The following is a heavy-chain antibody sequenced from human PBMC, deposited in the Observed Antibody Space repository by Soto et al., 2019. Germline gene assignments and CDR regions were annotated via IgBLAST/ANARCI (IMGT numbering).Heavy chain of an antibody. CDR2: INHSGST. CDR1: GGTFSGYY. D-gene: IGHD3-9*01. CDR3: ARGRLRYFDWLLHPGPDY. V-gene: IGHV4-34*01. J-gene: IGHJ4*01. Sequence: SETLSVTCAVYGGTFSGYYWILIRQPPGKGLEWIGEINHSGSTNYNPSLKSRVTISVDTSKNQFSLKLSSVTAADTAVYYCARGRLRYFDWLLHPGPDYWGHGTLVTVSS.